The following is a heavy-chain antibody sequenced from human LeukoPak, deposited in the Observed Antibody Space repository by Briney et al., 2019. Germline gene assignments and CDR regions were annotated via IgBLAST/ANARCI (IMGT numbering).Heavy chain of an antibody. CDR1: GFTFSSYA. V-gene: IGHV3-23*01. D-gene: IGHD5-18*01. Sequence: GGSLRLSCAASGFTFSSYAMSWVRQAPGKGLEWVSAISGSGGSTYYADSVKGRFTISRDNSKNTLYLQMNSLRAEDTAVYYCAKDPRYSYGTNYMDVWGKGTTVTVSS. CDR3: AKDPRYSYGTNYMDV. J-gene: IGHJ6*03. CDR2: ISGSGGST.